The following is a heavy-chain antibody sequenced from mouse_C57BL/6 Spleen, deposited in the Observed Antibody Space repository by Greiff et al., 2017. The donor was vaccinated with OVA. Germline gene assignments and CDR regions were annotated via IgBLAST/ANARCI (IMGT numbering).Heavy chain of an antibody. D-gene: IGHD1-1*01. CDR1: GYTFTDYY. CDR2: INPNNGGT. Sequence: EVQLQQSGPELVKPGASVKISCKASGYTFTDYYMNWVKQSHGKSLEWIGDINPNNGGTSYNQKFKGKATLTVDKSSSTAYMELRSLTSEDSAVYYCARGLLRPRGNWYFDVWGTGTTVTVSS. CDR3: ARGLLRPRGNWYFDV. J-gene: IGHJ1*03. V-gene: IGHV1-26*01.